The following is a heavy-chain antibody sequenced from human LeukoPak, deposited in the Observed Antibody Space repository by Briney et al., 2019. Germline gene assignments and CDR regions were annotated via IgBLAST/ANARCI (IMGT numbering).Heavy chain of an antibody. V-gene: IGHV3-53*01. J-gene: IGHJ4*02. Sequence: GSLRLSCAASGFTLNSNYMSWVRQAPGKGLEWVSLIDSAGSAFYADSMKGRFTISRDNSKNTLYLQMNSLTAEDTAIYYCTRVGPNWNNFDYWGQGALVTVSS. CDR2: IDSAGSA. CDR3: TRVGPNWNNFDY. D-gene: IGHD1/OR15-1a*01. CDR1: GFTLNSNY.